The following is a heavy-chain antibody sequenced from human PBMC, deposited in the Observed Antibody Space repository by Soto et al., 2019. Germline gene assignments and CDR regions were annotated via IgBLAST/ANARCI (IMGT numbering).Heavy chain of an antibody. CDR1: GGSFSGYY. D-gene: IGHD4-17*01. J-gene: IGHJ4*02. CDR3: ARAPYGPVDY. CDR2: INHSGST. V-gene: IGHV4-34*01. Sequence: QVQLQQWGAGLLKPSETLSLTCAVYGGSFSGYYWSWIRQPPGKGLEWLGEINHSGSTNYNPSLKSRVTISVDTSKNQFSLKLSSVTAADTAVYYCARAPYGPVDYWGQGTLVTVSS.